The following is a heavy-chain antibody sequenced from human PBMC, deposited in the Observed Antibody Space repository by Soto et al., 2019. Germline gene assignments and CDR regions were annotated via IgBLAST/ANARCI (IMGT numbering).Heavy chain of an antibody. V-gene: IGHV1-69*01. J-gene: IGHJ6*01. CDR2: IIPIFGTA. CDR3: AWGSLGVVVAATPWGMDV. Sequence: QVQLVQSGAEVKKPGSSVKVSCKASGGTFSSYAISWVRQAPGQGLEWMGGIIPIFGTANYAQKFQGRVTITADESTSTAYMELSSLRSEDTAVYYCAWGSLGVVVAATPWGMDVWGQGTTVTVSS. D-gene: IGHD2-15*01. CDR1: GGTFSSYA.